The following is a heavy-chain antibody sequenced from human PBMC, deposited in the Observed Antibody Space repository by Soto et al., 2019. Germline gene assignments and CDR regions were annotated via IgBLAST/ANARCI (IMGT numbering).Heavy chain of an antibody. CDR1: GFTFSSYA. D-gene: IGHD5-12*01. V-gene: IGHV3-30-3*01. J-gene: IGHJ4*02. Sequence: QVQLVESGGGVVQPGRSLRLSCAASGFTFSSYAMDWVRQAPGKGLEWVAVISYDGSNKYYADSVKGRFTISRDNSKNTLYLQMNSLRAEDTAVYYCARNRVVAKMYYFDYWGQGTLVAVSS. CDR3: ARNRVVAKMYYFDY. CDR2: ISYDGSNK.